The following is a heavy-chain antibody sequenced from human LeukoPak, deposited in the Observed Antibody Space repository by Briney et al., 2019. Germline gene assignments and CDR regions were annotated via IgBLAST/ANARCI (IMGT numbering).Heavy chain of an antibody. Sequence: SVKVSCKASGGTFSSSAISWVRQAPGQGLEWMGGIIPIFGTANYAQKFQGRVTITTDESTSTAYMELSSLRPEDTAVYYCAREGGGNPHVPYYYYMDVWGKGTTVTVSS. CDR2: IIPIFGTA. J-gene: IGHJ6*03. V-gene: IGHV1-69*05. D-gene: IGHD2-15*01. CDR3: AREGGGNPHVPYYYYMDV. CDR1: GGTFSSSA.